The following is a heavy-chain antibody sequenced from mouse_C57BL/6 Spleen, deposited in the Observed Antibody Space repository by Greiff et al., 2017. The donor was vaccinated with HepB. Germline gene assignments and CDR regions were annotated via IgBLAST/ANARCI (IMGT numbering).Heavy chain of an antibody. CDR1: GYSITSGYY. CDR2: ISYDGSN. CDR3: ARGDGYYDDY. Sequence: EVQLVESGPGLVKPSQSLSLTCSVTGYSITSGYYWNWIRQFPGNKLEWMGYISYDGSNNYNPSLKNRISITRDTSKNQFFLKLNSVTTEDTATYYCARGDGYYDDYWGQGTTLTVSS. V-gene: IGHV3-6*01. D-gene: IGHD2-3*01. J-gene: IGHJ2*01.